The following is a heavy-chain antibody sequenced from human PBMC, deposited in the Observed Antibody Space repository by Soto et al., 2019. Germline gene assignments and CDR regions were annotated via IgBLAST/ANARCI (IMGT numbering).Heavy chain of an antibody. CDR2: ISAIFGNA. J-gene: IGHJ6*02. CDR3: AVPEVTIFGVVITPNYYYGMDV. CDR1: GYTFTSYG. V-gene: IGHV1-69*13. Sequence: SVKVSCKASGYTFTSYGISWVRQAPGQGLEWMGGISAIFGNANYAQKLQGRVTITADESTSTAYMELSSLRSEDTAVYYCAVPEVTIFGVVITPNYYYGMDVWGQGTTVTVSS. D-gene: IGHD3-3*01.